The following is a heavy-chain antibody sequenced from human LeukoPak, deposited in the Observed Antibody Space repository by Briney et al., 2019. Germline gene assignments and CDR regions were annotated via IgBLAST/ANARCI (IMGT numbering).Heavy chain of an antibody. D-gene: IGHD1-14*01. Sequence: SVKVSCKTSGYPFTHYYITWVRQDPGQGLEWMGWVSGYNAKTSYAQKFQGRVTMTIETSTTTAYMELESLRSDDTAVYYCARETSTTWPPRYFQHWGQGTLVAVSS. J-gene: IGHJ1*01. CDR2: VSGYNAKT. V-gene: IGHV1-18*01. CDR3: ARETSTTWPPRYFQH. CDR1: GYPFTHYY.